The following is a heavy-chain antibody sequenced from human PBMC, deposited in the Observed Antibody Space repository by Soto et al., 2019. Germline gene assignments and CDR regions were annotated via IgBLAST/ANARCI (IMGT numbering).Heavy chain of an antibody. CDR3: PKEVQCVGGSSTWSEGVDY. J-gene: IGHJ4*02. V-gene: IGHV3-30*18. CDR2: ISYEGSHT. CDR1: GFIFSSYG. D-gene: IGHD2-15*01. Sequence: QVQLVESGGGVVQPGRSLRLSCAASGFIFSSYGMHWVRQAAGTGLEWVAVISYEGSHTYYADSVKGQFTITRDNSKNVLYLQITSLRPEDTARYYWPKEVQCVGGSSTWSEGVDYWGQGTLLTVSS.